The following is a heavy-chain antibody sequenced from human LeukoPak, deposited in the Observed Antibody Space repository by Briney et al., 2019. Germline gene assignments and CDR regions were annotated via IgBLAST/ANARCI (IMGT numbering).Heavy chain of an antibody. CDR2: INTSMGGT. CDR3: ARDTRSPSLYYYYYYIDV. CDR1: GYTFTVYY. V-gene: IGHV1-2*02. J-gene: IGHJ6*03. Sequence: GASVTVSFTASGYTFTVYYMHWVWQAPGQGMGWMGWINTSMGGTNYAQKFQGRVTITRDTSISTAYMELSRLRSDDTAVYYCARDTRSPSLYYYYYYIDVWGKRTTVTVSS.